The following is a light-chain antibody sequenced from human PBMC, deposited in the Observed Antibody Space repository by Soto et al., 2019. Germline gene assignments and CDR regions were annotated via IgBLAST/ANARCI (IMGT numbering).Light chain of an antibody. CDR2: EVS. CDR1: SSDVGAYNY. J-gene: IGLJ1*01. CDR3: FSFTTSNTHV. V-gene: IGLV2-14*01. Sequence: QSVLTQPASVSGSPGQSITISCTGTSSDVGAYNYVSWFQQHPDEAPKLMIYEVSNRPSGVSNRFSGSKSGNAASLTISGLQAEDEAYYFCFSFTTSNTHVFGTGTKLTVL.